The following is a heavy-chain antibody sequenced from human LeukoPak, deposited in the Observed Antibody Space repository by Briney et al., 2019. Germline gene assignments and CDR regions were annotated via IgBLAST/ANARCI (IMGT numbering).Heavy chain of an antibody. CDR2: IYHSGST. D-gene: IGHD6-19*01. CDR1: GGSISSSNW. V-gene: IGHV4-4*02. CDR3: ARGYSMQWLVPGY. J-gene: IGHJ4*02. Sequence: SETLSLTCAVSGGSISSSNWWSWVRQPPGKGLEWIGEIYHSGSTNYNPSLKSRVTISVDKSKNQFSLKLSSVTAADTAVYYCARGYSMQWLVPGYWGQGTLVTVSS.